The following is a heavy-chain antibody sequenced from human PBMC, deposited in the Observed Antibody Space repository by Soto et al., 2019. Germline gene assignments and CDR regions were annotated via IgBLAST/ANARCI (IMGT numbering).Heavy chain of an antibody. CDR3: ARDRNYYDSSGPDAFDI. CDR1: GGSISSGGYY. V-gene: IGHV4-31*03. J-gene: IGHJ3*02. CDR2: IYYSGST. D-gene: IGHD3-22*01. Sequence: SETLSLTCTVSGGSISSGGYYWSWIRQHPGKGLEWIGYIYYSGSTYYNPSLKSRVTISVDTSKNQFSLKLSSVTAADTAVYYCARDRNYYDSSGPDAFDIWGQGTMVTVSS.